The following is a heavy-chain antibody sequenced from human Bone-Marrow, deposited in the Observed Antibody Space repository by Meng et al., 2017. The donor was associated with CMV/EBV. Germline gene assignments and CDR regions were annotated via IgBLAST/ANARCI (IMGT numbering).Heavy chain of an antibody. D-gene: IGHD5-18*01. J-gene: IGHJ3*02. V-gene: IGHV3-13*01. CDR3: ARGSVQLWLVLLHEAFDI. CDR2: IGTAGDT. Sequence: GESLKISCAASGFTFSSYDMHWVRQATGKGLEWVSAIGTAGDTYYPGSVKGRFTISRENAKNSLYLQMNSLRAGDTAVYYCARGSVQLWLVLLHEAFDIWGQGTMVTVSS. CDR1: GFTFSSYD.